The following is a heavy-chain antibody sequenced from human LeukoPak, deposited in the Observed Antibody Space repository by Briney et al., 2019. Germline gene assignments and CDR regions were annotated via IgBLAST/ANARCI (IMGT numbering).Heavy chain of an antibody. Sequence: GASVKVSCKASGYTFTSYGISWVRQARGQRLEWIGWIVAGSGNTNYAQKFQGRVTITADKSTSTAYMELSSLRSEDTAVYYCARQSGTIFGVALIYYYMDVWGKGTTVTVSS. D-gene: IGHD3-3*01. J-gene: IGHJ6*03. CDR2: IVAGSGNT. CDR3: ARQSGTIFGVALIYYYMDV. V-gene: IGHV1-18*01. CDR1: GYTFTSYG.